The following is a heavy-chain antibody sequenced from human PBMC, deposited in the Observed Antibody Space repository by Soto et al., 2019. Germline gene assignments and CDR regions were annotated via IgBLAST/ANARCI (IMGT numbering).Heavy chain of an antibody. CDR3: ARGDGDYYDGNGYLGRH. V-gene: IGHV3-74*01. CDR1: GFTFSSYW. D-gene: IGHD3-22*01. Sequence: EVQLVESGGGLVQPGGSLRLSCAASGFTFSSYWMHWVRQAPGKGLVWVSRIKSDGSGTYYADSVKGRLTISRDNAKNTLYRQMTSLRAEDTAVYYCARGDGDYYDGNGYLGRHWGQGTLVTVSS. J-gene: IGHJ4*02. CDR2: IKSDGSGT.